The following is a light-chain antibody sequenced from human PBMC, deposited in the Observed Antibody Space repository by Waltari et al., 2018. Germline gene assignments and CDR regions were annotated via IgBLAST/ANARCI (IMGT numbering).Light chain of an antibody. J-gene: IGLJ3*02. CDR1: SSNIGADHD. Sequence: SVLTQPPSVSGAPGQKVTISCTGSSSNIGADHDVHWYQQLPGTAPKHLIYGNNNRPAGVPDRFSVSKSGTSASLAITGLQAEDEADYYCQSYDSSLSGWVFGGGTKLTVL. CDR2: GNN. CDR3: QSYDSSLSGWV. V-gene: IGLV1-40*01.